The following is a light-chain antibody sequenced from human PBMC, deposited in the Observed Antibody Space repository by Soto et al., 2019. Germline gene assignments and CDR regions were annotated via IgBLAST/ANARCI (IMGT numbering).Light chain of an antibody. J-gene: IGKJ5*01. Sequence: EIVLTHSPATLSVSPVERATLSFRASQSISSNLAWYQQKPGQAPRLLVYGASSRATGIPDRFSGSGSGTDFTLTISRLEPEDFAVYYCQHYGGSPLTFGQGTRLEIK. CDR2: GAS. CDR3: QHYGGSPLT. CDR1: QSISSN. V-gene: IGKV3-20*01.